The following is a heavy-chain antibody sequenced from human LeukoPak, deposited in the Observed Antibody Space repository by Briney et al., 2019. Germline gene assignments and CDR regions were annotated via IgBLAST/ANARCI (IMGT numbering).Heavy chain of an antibody. J-gene: IGHJ6*02. V-gene: IGHV4-34*01. CDR2: INHSGST. CDR1: GGSFSGYY. CDR3: ARGGSGYETLTGSYGMDV. D-gene: IGHD3-9*01. Sequence: SETLSLTCAVYGGSFSGYYWNWIRQPPGKGLEWVGEINHSGSTKYNPSLKSRVTISVDTSKNQFSLKLSSVTAPDTAVYYCARGGSGYETLTGSYGMDVWGQGTTVTVSS.